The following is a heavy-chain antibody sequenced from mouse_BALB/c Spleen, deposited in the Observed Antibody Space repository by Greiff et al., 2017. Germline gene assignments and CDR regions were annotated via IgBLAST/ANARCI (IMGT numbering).Heavy chain of an antibody. J-gene: IGHJ2*01. D-gene: IGHD1-1*01. CDR1: GFTFSSYA. Sequence: DVKLVESGGGLVKPGGSLKLSCAASGFTFSSYAMSWVRQTPEKRLEWVATISSGGSYTYYPDSVKGRFTISRDNAKNTLYLQMSSLRSEDTAMYYCARQEGTTVVADYWGQGTTLTVSS. CDR2: ISSGGSYT. V-gene: IGHV5-9-3*01. CDR3: ARQEGTTVVADY.